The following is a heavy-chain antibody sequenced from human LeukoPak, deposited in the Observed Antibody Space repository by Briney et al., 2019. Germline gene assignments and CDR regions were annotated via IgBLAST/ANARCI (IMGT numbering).Heavy chain of an antibody. CDR2: VHPGDSQV. Sequence: GESLKISCKGSGYNFINYWIGWVRQMPGKGLEWMGTVHPGDSQVVYSPSFQGQVTISADKSVNTAYLQWDSLKASDTAMYYCARLPTGFPTWFGPWGQGTQVIVSS. D-gene: IGHD1-14*01. CDR3: ARLPTGFPTWFGP. J-gene: IGHJ5*02. CDR1: GYNFINYW. V-gene: IGHV5-51*01.